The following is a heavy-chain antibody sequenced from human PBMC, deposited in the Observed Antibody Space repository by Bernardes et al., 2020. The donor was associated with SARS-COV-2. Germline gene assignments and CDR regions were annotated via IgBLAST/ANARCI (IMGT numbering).Heavy chain of an antibody. Sequence: SETLSLSCAVYGTSFSNYYWSWIRQPPGKGLEWIGEINHYGSTNYNPSLKSRVTISVDTSKNQFSLNLNSVTAADTAVYYCARGLNYDTLTGSYMFDPWGQGTLVTVSS. CDR2: INHYGST. V-gene: IGHV4-34*01. CDR1: GTSFSNYY. J-gene: IGHJ5*02. D-gene: IGHD3-9*01. CDR3: ARGLNYDTLTGSYMFDP.